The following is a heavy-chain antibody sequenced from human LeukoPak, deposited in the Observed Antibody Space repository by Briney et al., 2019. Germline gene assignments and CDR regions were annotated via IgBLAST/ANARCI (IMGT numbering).Heavy chain of an antibody. Sequence: GGSLRLSCVASGYTFSRYAMSWVRQAPGRGVEWVSAISGSGGVTYFADSVKSRFTISRDNSKITLYLQMNSLRAEYTAVYYCAKNDSGWYYFDYWGQGTLVTVSS. CDR3: AKNDSGWYYFDY. D-gene: IGHD6-19*01. V-gene: IGHV3-23*01. J-gene: IGHJ4*02. CDR1: GYTFSRYA. CDR2: ISGSGGVT.